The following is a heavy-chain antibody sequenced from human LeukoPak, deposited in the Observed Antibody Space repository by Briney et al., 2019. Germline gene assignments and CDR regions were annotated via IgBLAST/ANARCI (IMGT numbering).Heavy chain of an antibody. CDR3: VRDPLIAARLMAPRYGMDV. D-gene: IGHD6-6*01. CDR1: GGSISSGDYY. V-gene: IGHV4-30-4*01. Sequence: SETLSLTCTVSGGSISSGDYYWSWIRQPPGKGLEWIGYIYYSGSTYYNPSLKSRVTISVDTSKNQFSLKLSSVTAADTAVYYCVRDPLIAARLMAPRYGMDVWGQGTTVTVSS. J-gene: IGHJ6*02. CDR2: IYYSGST.